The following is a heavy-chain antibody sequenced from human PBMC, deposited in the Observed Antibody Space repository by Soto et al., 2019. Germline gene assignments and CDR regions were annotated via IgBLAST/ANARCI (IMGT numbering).Heavy chain of an antibody. CDR1: GYTFTGYA. J-gene: IGHJ4*02. V-gene: IGHV1-3*01. CDR2: INAGNGDT. D-gene: IGHD6-19*01. CDR3: ARAVAVAADFDY. Sequence: ASVKVSCKASGYTFTGYAMHWVRQAPGQRLEWMGWINAGNGDTKYSQKFQGRVTITRDTSASTAYMELSSLRSEDTAVYYCARAVAVAADFDYWGQGTLVTVSS.